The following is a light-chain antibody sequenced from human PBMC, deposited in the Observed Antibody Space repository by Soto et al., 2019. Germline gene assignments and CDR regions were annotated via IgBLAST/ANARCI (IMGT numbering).Light chain of an antibody. V-gene: IGKV3-20*01. Sequence: EIVLTQSPGTLSLSPGKRATLSCRASQTISSSHLAWYQQKPGQAPRLLIYGASSRAPGIPDRFSGSGSGTDFILTITRLEPEDFAVYYCQRYGSSPPYTFGQGTKLELK. J-gene: IGKJ2*01. CDR3: QRYGSSPPYT. CDR2: GAS. CDR1: QTISSSH.